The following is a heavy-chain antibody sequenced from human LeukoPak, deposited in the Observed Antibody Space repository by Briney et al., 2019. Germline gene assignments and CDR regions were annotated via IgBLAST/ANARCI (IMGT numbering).Heavy chain of an antibody. CDR2: INPNSGGT. D-gene: IGHD2-15*01. CDR1: GYTFTAYY. J-gene: IGHJ4*02. Sequence: ASVKVSCKASGYTFTAYYMHWVRQAPGQGLEWMGWINPNSGGTNYAQKFQGRVTLTRDTTTTTVYMESNSLRSDDTAVYFCARVRGGYCTGDRCYGDFFFDNWGQGTLVTVTS. V-gene: IGHV1-2*02. CDR3: ARVRGGYCTGDRCYGDFFFDN.